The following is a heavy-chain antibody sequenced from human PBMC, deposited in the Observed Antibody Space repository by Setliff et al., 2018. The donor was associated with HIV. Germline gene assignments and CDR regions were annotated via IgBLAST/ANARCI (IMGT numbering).Heavy chain of an antibody. Sequence: PGGSLRLSCAASGFTFSNYWMHWVRQVPGKGLVWISRINSDGSTITYADSVKGRLTVSRDNSNNTLYLQMNSLTPEDTAVYHCARYSSSWHTFDYWGPGTLVTVSS. V-gene: IGHV3-74*01. CDR3: ARYSSSWHTFDY. J-gene: IGHJ4*02. D-gene: IGHD6-13*01. CDR1: GFTFSNYW. CDR2: INSDGSTI.